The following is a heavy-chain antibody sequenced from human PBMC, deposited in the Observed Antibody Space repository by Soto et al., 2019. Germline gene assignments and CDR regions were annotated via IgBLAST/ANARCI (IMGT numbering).Heavy chain of an antibody. CDR2: ISAYNGNT. CDR3: ARARGYSYGYALAH. Sequence: ASVKVSCKVSGYTLTELSMHWVRQAPGKGLEWMGWISAYNGNTNYAQKLQGRVTMTTDTSTSTAYMELRSLRSDDTAVYYCARARGYSYGYALAHWGQGTLVTVSS. V-gene: IGHV1-18*01. J-gene: IGHJ4*02. CDR1: GYTLTELS. D-gene: IGHD5-18*01.